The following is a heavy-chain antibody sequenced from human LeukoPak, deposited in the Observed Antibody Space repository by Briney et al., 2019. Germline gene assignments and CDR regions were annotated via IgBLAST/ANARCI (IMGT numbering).Heavy chain of an antibody. CDR3: ARLNGDY. D-gene: IGHD1-1*01. CDR1: GGSFSGYY. J-gene: IGHJ4*02. CDR2: IYYSGST. V-gene: IGHV4-59*08. Sequence: SETLSLTCAVYGGSFSGYYWSWIRQPPGKGLEWIGYIYYSGSTNYNPSLKSRVTISLDTSKNQFSLKLSSVTAADMAVYYCARLNGDYWGQGTLVTVSS.